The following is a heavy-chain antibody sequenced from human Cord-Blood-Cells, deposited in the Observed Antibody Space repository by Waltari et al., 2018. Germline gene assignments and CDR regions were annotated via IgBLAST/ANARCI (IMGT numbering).Heavy chain of an antibody. V-gene: IGHV4-34*01. CDR1: GGSFSGYY. CDR2: INHSGST. Sequence: QVQLQQWGAGLLKPSETLSLTCAVYGGSFSGYYWSWIRQPPGKGLEWIGEINHSGSTNYNPSLKSRVTISVDTSKNQFSLKLSSVTAADTAVYYCARGRKLGRRDFDRWGRGTLVTVSS. D-gene: IGHD7-27*01. J-gene: IGHJ2*01. CDR3: ARGRKLGRRDFDR.